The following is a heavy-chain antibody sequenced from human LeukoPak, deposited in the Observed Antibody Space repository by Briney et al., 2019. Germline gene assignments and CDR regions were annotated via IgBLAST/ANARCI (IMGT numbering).Heavy chain of an antibody. V-gene: IGHV4-34*01. J-gene: IGHJ5*02. CDR3: ARGTPSITMVRGVINLRFDP. CDR2: INHSGST. Sequence: SETLSLTCTVSGGSISSYYWSWIRQPPGKGLEWIGEINHSGSTNYNPSLKSRVTISVDTSKNQFSLKLSSVTAADTAVYYCARGTPSITMVRGVINLRFDPWGQGTLVTVSS. D-gene: IGHD3-10*01. CDR1: GGSISSYY.